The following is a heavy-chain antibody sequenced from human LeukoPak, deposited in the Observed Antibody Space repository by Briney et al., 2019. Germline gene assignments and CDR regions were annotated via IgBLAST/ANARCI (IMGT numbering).Heavy chain of an antibody. V-gene: IGHV3-7*01. Sequence: PGGSPRLSCAASGFTFRSYWMSWVRQAPGKGLEWVANIKQDGSEKYYVDSVKGRFTISRDNAKNSLFLQMNSLRAEDTAVYYCARDSRGVFDYWGQGTLVTVSS. D-gene: IGHD3-16*01. J-gene: IGHJ4*02. CDR3: ARDSRGVFDY. CDR1: GFTFRSYW. CDR2: IKQDGSEK.